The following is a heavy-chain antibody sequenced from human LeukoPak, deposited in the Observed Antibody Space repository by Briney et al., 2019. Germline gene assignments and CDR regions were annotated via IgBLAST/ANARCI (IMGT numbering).Heavy chain of an antibody. D-gene: IGHD3-3*01. V-gene: IGHV3-23*01. J-gene: IGHJ3*02. CDR1: GFTFSGYA. CDR2: ISGSGGST. CDR3: AKDREWFDAFDI. Sequence: GGSLRLSCAASGFTFSGYAMSWVRQAPGKGLEWVSAISGSGGSTYYADSVKGRFTISRDNSKNTLYLQMNSLRAEDTAVYYCAKDREWFDAFDIWGQGTMVTVSS.